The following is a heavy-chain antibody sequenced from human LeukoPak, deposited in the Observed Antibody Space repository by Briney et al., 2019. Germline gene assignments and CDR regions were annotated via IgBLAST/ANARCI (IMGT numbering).Heavy chain of an antibody. D-gene: IGHD5-12*01. Sequence: SETLSLTCTVSDGSIGSYYWSWIRQPPGKGLEWIGYIHYSGSTNHNPSLKSRVTISVDTSKNQFSLKLTSVTAADTAVYYCARGPTMGLGSWGQGTLVTVSS. CDR2: IHYSGST. J-gene: IGHJ5*02. CDR1: DGSIGSYY. V-gene: IGHV4-59*01. CDR3: ARGPTMGLGS.